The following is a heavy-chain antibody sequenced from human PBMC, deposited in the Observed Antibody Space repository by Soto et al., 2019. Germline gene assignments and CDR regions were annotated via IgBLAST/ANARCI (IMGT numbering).Heavy chain of an antibody. J-gene: IGHJ4*02. V-gene: IGHV4-4*07. Sequence: QVQLQESGPGLVKPSETLSLTCTVSGGSISSYYWSWIRQPAGKGLDGIGRIYTSGSTNYNPSLKSRVTMSVDTSKNQFSLKLSSVTAADTAVYYCAREIRPYYYDSSGYYYLDYWGQGTLVTVSS. CDR1: GGSISSYY. D-gene: IGHD3-22*01. CDR2: IYTSGST. CDR3: AREIRPYYYDSSGYYYLDY.